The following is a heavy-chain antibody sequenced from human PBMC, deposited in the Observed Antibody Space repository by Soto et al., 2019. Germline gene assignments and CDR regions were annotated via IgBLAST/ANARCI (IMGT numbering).Heavy chain of an antibody. CDR2: IYYSGST. D-gene: IGHD3-22*01. Sequence: TSETLSLTCTVSGGSISSSSYYWGWIRQPPGKGLEWIGSIYYSGSTYYNPSLKSRVTISVDTSKNQFSLKLSSVTAADTAVYYCAREAVVITLYYFDYWGQGTLVTSPQ. J-gene: IGHJ4*02. CDR1: GGSISSSSYY. CDR3: AREAVVITLYYFDY. V-gene: IGHV4-39*02.